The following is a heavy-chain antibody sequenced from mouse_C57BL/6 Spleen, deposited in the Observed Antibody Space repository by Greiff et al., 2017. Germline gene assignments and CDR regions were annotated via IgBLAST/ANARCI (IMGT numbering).Heavy chain of an antibody. CDR3: ARSYYSNYTDY. Sequence: VQLQQSGAELVMPGASVKLSCKASGYTFTSYWMHWVKQRPGQGLEWIGEIDPSDSYTNYNQKFKGKSTLTVDKSSSTAYMQLSSLTSEDSAVYYCARSYYSNYTDYWGQGTTLTVSS. V-gene: IGHV1-69*01. CDR1: GYTFTSYW. D-gene: IGHD2-5*01. J-gene: IGHJ2*01. CDR2: IDPSDSYT.